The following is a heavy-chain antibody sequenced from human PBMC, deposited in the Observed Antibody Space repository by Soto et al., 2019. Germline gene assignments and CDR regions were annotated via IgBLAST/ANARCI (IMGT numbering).Heavy chain of an antibody. V-gene: IGHV3-23*01. J-gene: IGHJ4*02. CDR2: ISGSGWQT. CDR1: GFTFNSYV. Sequence: PGGSLRLSCVASGFTFNSYVMSWVRQTPEKGLEWVSAISGSGWQTYYVQSVQGRFTISRDNSKSTVYLHMNSLRAEDSGIYYCAKGRYFDVSGGCANFWGRGTLVTVSS. CDR3: AKGRYFDVSGGCANF. D-gene: IGHD3-9*01.